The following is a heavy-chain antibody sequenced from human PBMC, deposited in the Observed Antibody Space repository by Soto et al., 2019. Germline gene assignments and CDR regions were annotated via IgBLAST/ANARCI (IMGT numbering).Heavy chain of an antibody. CDR3: AKDDGYNRD. CDR1: GFTFSSYG. Sequence: GGSLRLSCAASGFTFSSYGMHWVRQAPGKGLEWVAVISYDGSNKYYADSVKGRFTISRDNSKNTLYLQMNSLRAEDTAVYYCAKDDGYNRDWGQGTLVTVSS. D-gene: IGHD5-12*01. J-gene: IGHJ4*02. V-gene: IGHV3-30*18. CDR2: ISYDGSNK.